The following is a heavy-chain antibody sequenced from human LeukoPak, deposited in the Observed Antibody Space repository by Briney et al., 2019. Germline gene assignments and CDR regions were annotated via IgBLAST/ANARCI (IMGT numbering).Heavy chain of an antibody. CDR1: GGSISSSSYY. J-gene: IGHJ5*02. CDR3: ARDLGYCSSTSCLNWFDP. CDR2: IYYSGST. Sequence: SETLSLTCTVSGGSISSSSYYWGWIRQPPGKGLEWIGSIYYSGSTYYNPSLKSRVTISVDTSKNQFSLKLSSVTAADTAVYYCARDLGYCSSTSCLNWFDPWGQGTLVTVSS. D-gene: IGHD2-2*01. V-gene: IGHV4-39*07.